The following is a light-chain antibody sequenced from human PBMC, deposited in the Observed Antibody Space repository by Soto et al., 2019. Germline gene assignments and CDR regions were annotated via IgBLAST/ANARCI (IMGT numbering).Light chain of an antibody. J-gene: IGLJ1*01. CDR1: SSDVGNYNY. CDR2: DVR. V-gene: IGLV2-14*03. Sequence: TGTSSDVGNYNYVSWYQHHPGKAPKLMVYDVRHRPSGVSTRFSGSKSGSTASLTISGLQAEDEADYYCSSYTRSSSYVFELGPRSPS. CDR3: SSYTRSSSYV.